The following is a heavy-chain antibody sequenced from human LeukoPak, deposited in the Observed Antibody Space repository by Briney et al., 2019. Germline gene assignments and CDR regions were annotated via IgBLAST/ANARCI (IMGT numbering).Heavy chain of an antibody. CDR1: GFTFNSYT. Sequence: GGSLRLSCAASGFTFNSYTMHWVRQAPGKGLEWVSVISYDGTNKYYGDSVKGRFTISRDNSKNTLYLQMNSLRAEDTAVYYCARGEVVTASLPDYFYYYMDVWGKGTTVTISS. D-gene: IGHD2-21*02. J-gene: IGHJ6*03. V-gene: IGHV3-30*04. CDR2: ISYDGTNK. CDR3: ARGEVVTASLPDYFYYYMDV.